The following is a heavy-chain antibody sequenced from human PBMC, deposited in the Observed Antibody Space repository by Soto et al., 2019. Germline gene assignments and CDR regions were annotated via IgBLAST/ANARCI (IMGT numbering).Heavy chain of an antibody. V-gene: IGHV4-34*01. CDR2: INHSGST. J-gene: IGHJ5*02. CDR1: GGSFSGYY. Sequence: SETLSLTCAVYGGSFSGYYWSWIRQPPGKGLEWIGEINHSGSTNYNPSLKSRVTISVDTSKNQFSLKLSSVTAADTAVYYCARVDFMITFGGVIVRPLNWFDPWGQGTLVTVSS. D-gene: IGHD3-16*02. CDR3: ARVDFMITFGGVIVRPLNWFDP.